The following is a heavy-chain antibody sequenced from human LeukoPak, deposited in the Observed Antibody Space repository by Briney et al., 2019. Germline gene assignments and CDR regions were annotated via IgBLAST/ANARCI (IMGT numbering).Heavy chain of an antibody. V-gene: IGHV4-39*01. CDR3: ARRNILSGYYHFDY. Sequence: SETLSLTCTVSGVSITSIIYYWAWIRRPPGKGLEWIGSLSSGGPTYNNPSLESRTSISADTSSNQLFLKLTSVTAADTAVYFCARRNILSGYYHFDYWGHGTLVTVSS. CDR1: GVSITSIIYY. D-gene: IGHD3-9*01. J-gene: IGHJ4*01. CDR2: LSSGGPT.